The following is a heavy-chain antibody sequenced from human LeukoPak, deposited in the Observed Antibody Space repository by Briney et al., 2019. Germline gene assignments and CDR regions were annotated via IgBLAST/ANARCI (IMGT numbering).Heavy chain of an antibody. D-gene: IGHD6-19*01. J-gene: IGHJ4*02. V-gene: IGHV3-30*14. CDR3: ARADSSGWYYFDY. CDR1: GFTFNDYA. CDR2: ISSDGSNK. Sequence: PGGSLRLSCAASGFTFNDYAMHWVRQAPGRGLEWVAFISSDGSNKYYADSVRGRFTISRDNSKNTLYLQMNSLRAEDTAVYYCARADSSGWYYFDYWGQGTLVTVSS.